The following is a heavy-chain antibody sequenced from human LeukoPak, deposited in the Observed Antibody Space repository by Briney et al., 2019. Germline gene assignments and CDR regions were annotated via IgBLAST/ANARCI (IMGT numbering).Heavy chain of an antibody. CDR2: IYPGDSDT. D-gene: IGHD2-2*02. CDR3: AGSIVVVPAAILGAFDI. Sequence: GESLKISCKGSGYSFTSYWIGWVRQMPGKGLEWMGIIYPGDSDTRFSPSSQGQVTISADKSISTAYLQWSSLKASDTAMYYCAGSIVVVPAAILGAFDIWGQGTMVTVSS. J-gene: IGHJ3*02. V-gene: IGHV5-51*01. CDR1: GYSFTSYW.